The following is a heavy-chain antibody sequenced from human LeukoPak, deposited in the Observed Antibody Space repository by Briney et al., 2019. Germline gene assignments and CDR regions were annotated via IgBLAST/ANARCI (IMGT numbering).Heavy chain of an antibody. CDR2: IYYSGST. CDR1: GGSISSYY. Sequence: SETLSLTCTFSGGSISSYYWSWIRQPPGKGLEWIGYIYYSGSTNYNPSLKSRVTISVDTSKNQFSLKLSSVPAADTAVYYCARVYDAFDIWGQGAMVTVSS. CDR3: ARVYDAFDI. J-gene: IGHJ3*02. V-gene: IGHV4-59*01.